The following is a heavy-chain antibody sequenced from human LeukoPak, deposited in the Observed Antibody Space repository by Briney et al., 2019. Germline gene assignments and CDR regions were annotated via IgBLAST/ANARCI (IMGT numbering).Heavy chain of an antibody. CDR1: GFTFSSYG. CDR2: IWYGGSNK. D-gene: IGHD7-27*01. Sequence: GGSLRLSCAASGFTFSSYGMHWVRQAPGKGLEWVAVIWYGGSNKYYADSVKGRFTISRDNSKNTLYLQMNSLRAEDTAVYYCAKGASNWGYYFDYWGQGTLVTVSS. CDR3: AKGASNWGYYFDY. V-gene: IGHV3-30*02. J-gene: IGHJ4*02.